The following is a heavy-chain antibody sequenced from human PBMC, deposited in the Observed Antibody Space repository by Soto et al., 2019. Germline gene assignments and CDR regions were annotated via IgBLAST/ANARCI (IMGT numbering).Heavy chain of an antibody. CDR3: ARDTNYYGSGRFDY. CDR2: IYSGGST. Sequence: GGSLRLSCAVSGFTVSSNYMSWVRQAPGKGLEWVSVIYSGGSTYYADSVKGRFTISRDNSKNTLYLQMNSLRAEDTAVYYCARDTNYYGSGRFDYWGQGTLVTVSS. J-gene: IGHJ4*02. D-gene: IGHD3-10*01. CDR1: GFTVSSNY. V-gene: IGHV3-66*01.